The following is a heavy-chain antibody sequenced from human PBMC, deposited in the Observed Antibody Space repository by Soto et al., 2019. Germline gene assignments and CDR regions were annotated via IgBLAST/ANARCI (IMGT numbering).Heavy chain of an antibody. J-gene: IGHJ4*02. CDR2: IYSGGST. CDR1: GFTVSSNY. Sequence: EVQLVESGGGLVQPGGSLRLSCAASGFTVSSNYMSWVRQAPGKGLEWVSVIYSGGSTYYADSVKGRFTISRDNSKNTLYLQMNSLRAEDTAVYYCARDMCTNGVCLYLFDYWGQGTLVTVSS. CDR3: ARDMCTNGVCLYLFDY. V-gene: IGHV3-66*01. D-gene: IGHD2-8*01.